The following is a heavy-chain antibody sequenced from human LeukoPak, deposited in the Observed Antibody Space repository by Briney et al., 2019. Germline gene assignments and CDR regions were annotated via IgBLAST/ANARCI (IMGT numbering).Heavy chain of an antibody. V-gene: IGHV1-18*01. CDR3: ARDHGSSCKLLDY. D-gene: IGHD6-13*01. Sequence: ASVKLSCKASGYTFTTYGVTWVRQSPRQGLEWMGWMSAYNGDTMYAQKFQGRFTMTTDTSTSTANMELRSLRSDDTAVYYCARDHGSSCKLLDYWGQGTLVTISS. CDR2: MSAYNGDT. CDR1: GYTFTTYG. J-gene: IGHJ4*02.